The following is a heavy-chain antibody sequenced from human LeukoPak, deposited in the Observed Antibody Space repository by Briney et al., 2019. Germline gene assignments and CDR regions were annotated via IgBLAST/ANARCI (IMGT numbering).Heavy chain of an antibody. CDR3: ARVLGHGGYVGFDFDY. CDR2: INPSGGST. J-gene: IGHJ4*02. V-gene: IGHV1-46*01. CDR1: GYTFTSYY. D-gene: IGHD5-12*01. Sequence: ASVKVSCKASGYTFTSYYMHWVRQAPGQGLEWMGIINPSGGSTSYAQKFQGRVTMTRDTSTSTVYMELSSLRSEDTAVYYCARVLGHGGYVGFDFDYWGQGTLVTVSS.